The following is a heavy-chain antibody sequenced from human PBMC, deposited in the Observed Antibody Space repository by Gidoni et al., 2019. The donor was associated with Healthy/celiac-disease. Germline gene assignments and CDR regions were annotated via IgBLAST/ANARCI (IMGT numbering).Heavy chain of an antibody. Sequence: SSYGMHWVRQAPGKGLEWVAVISYDGSNKYYADSVKGRFTISRDNSKNTLYLQMNSLRAEDTAVYYCAKVSVVAAAGPLDYWGQGTLVTVSS. CDR2: ISYDGSNK. V-gene: IGHV3-30*18. CDR3: AKVSVVAAAGPLDY. CDR1: SSYG. D-gene: IGHD6-13*01. J-gene: IGHJ4*02.